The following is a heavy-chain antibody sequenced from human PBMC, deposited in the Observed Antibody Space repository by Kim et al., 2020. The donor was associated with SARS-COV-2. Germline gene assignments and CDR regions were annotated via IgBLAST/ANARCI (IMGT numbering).Heavy chain of an antibody. J-gene: IGHJ6*02. CDR3: ARELSDWNYEGDYYYYYGMDV. CDR2: IWYDGSNK. D-gene: IGHD1-7*01. CDR1: GFTFSSYG. V-gene: IGHV3-33*01. Sequence: GGSLRLSCAASGFTFSSYGMHWVRQAPGKGLEWVAVIWYDGSNKYYADSVKGRFTISRDNYKNTRYLQMNRLSAEDTAVYYCARELSDWNYEGDYYYYYGMDVWGQGTTVTVSS.